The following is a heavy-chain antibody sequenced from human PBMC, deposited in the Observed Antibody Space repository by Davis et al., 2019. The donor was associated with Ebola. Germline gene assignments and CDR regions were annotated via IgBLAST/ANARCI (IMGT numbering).Heavy chain of an antibody. J-gene: IGHJ5*02. Sequence: PGGSLRLSCTVSGGSISSYYWSWIRQPAGKGLEWIGRIYTSGSTNYNPSLKSRVTMSVDTSKNQFSLKLSSVTAADTAVYYCARDGVVAATGGWFDPWGQGTLVTVSS. D-gene: IGHD2-15*01. V-gene: IGHV4-4*07. CDR3: ARDGVVAATGGWFDP. CDR2: IYTSGST. CDR1: GGSISSYY.